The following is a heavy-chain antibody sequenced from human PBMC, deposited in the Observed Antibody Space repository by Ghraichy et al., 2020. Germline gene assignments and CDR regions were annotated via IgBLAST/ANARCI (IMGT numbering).Heavy chain of an antibody. Sequence: SQTLSLTCTVSGGSISTNSHYWSWIRQPPGKGLEWIGSIYYSGSTYYDASLKSRVTLSVDTSMNHFSLKLNSVTAADTAVYYCARLGSRGWNYYYGLDVWGQGTTVTVSS. CDR2: IYYSGST. V-gene: IGHV4-39*02. CDR1: GGSISTNSHY. J-gene: IGHJ6*02. D-gene: IGHD6-19*01. CDR3: ARLGSRGWNYYYGLDV.